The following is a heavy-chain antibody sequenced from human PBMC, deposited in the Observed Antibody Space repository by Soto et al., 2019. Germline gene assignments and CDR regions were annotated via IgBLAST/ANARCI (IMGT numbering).Heavy chain of an antibody. CDR1: GVKVSSNY. J-gene: IGHJ3*01. CDR3: AREQHITKIVVVPGAFDV. V-gene: IGHV3-66*01. Sequence: GGSLRLSCAASGVKVSSNYMSWVRQAPGKGLEWVSVIYSGGSTYYADSVKGGFTISRDNSKNTLYLQMNSLRAEDTAVYYCAREQHITKIVVVPGAFDVWGQGTMVTVSS. D-gene: IGHD3-22*01. CDR2: IYSGGST.